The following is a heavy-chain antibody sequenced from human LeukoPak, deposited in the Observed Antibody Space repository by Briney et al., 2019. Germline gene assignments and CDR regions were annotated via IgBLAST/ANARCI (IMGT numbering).Heavy chain of an antibody. Sequence: GGSLRLSCAASGFTLSGSAMQWVRKAPGQGLEWVGRIRTKASNYATAYGAAVQGRFLISREDSKNMAFLQMNGLKTEDAAVYYCVRRSSGSYYYGHWGQGTLVTVSS. J-gene: IGHJ4*02. D-gene: IGHD1-26*01. CDR2: IRTKASNYAT. CDR1: GFTLSGSA. CDR3: VRRSSGSYYYGH. V-gene: IGHV3-73*01.